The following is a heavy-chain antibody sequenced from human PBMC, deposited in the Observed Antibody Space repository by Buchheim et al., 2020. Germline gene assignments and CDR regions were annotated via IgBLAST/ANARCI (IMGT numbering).Heavy chain of an antibody. J-gene: IGHJ3*02. CDR2: IWFDGSNK. Sequence: QVQLVESGGAVVQAGRSLRLACAASGFSFSNYAMHWVRQAPGQGLEWVAYIWFDGSNKYYADSGKGRFTISRDNSKNTLYLQMNSLRAEDTAVYYCAGDPPSSGYAFDIWGHGT. CDR1: GFSFSNYA. V-gene: IGHV3-33*01. CDR3: AGDPPSSGYAFDI. D-gene: IGHD3-22*01.